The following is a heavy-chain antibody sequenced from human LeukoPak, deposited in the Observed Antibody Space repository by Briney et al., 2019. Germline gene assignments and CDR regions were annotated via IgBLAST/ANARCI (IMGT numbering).Heavy chain of an antibody. D-gene: IGHD3-3*01. J-gene: IGHJ5*02. Sequence: SETLSLTCTVSCGSISSGSYYWSWIRQPAGKGLEWIGRIYTSGSTNYNPPLKSRVTISVDTSKNQFSLKLSSVTAADTAVYYCARGDDFWSGYFDPWGQGTLVTVSS. CDR3: ARGDDFWSGYFDP. CDR1: CGSISSGSYY. V-gene: IGHV4-61*02. CDR2: IYTSGST.